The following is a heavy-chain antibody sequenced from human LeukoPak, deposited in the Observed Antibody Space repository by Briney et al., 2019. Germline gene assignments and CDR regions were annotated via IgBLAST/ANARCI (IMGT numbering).Heavy chain of an antibody. Sequence: GGSLRLSCVASGFTFSNYAMHWVRQAPGKGLEWAAVISHDAKERYYGGPAKGRFTISRDNSKNTLYLQMSSLRAEDTAVYYCAKFLAVIAARDSLYFQHWGQGTLVTVSS. D-gene: IGHD6-6*01. CDR1: GFTFSNYA. CDR2: ISHDAKER. J-gene: IGHJ1*01. CDR3: AKFLAVIAARDSLYFQH. V-gene: IGHV3-30*18.